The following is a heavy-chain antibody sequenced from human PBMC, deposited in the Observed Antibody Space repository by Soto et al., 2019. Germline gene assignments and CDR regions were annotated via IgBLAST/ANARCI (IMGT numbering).Heavy chain of an antibody. Sequence: GGSLRLSCATSGFTFSSSGMSWVRQAPGKGLEYVSAISSNGGSTYYADSVKGRFTISRDNSKNTLYLQMSSLRAEDTAVYYCVNTYYYDSSGLRFDYWGQGTLVTVSS. CDR2: ISSNGGST. CDR1: GFTFSSSG. CDR3: VNTYYYDSSGLRFDY. J-gene: IGHJ4*02. D-gene: IGHD3-22*01. V-gene: IGHV3-64D*08.